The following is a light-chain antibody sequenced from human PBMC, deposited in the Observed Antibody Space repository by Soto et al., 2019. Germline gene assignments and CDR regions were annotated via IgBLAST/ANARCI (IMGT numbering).Light chain of an antibody. CDR1: QSVSSN. J-gene: IGKJ2*01. CDR3: QQYNTWPT. Sequence: EIVMTQSPATLSVSPGERATLSCRASQSVSSNLAWYQQKPGQAPRLLIYGASTRATGFPARFSGSGSGTEFTLTLGSLQSEDFAVYYCQQYNTWPTFGQGTKLEIK. CDR2: GAS. V-gene: IGKV3-15*01.